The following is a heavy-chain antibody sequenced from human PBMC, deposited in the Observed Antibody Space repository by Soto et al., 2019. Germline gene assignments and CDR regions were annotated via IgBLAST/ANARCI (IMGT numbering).Heavy chain of an antibody. CDR3: ARGRSKLYATDFDY. J-gene: IGHJ4*02. D-gene: IGHD4-17*01. V-gene: IGHV1-69*12. CDR1: GGTFSSYA. Sequence: QVQLVQSGAEVKKPGSSVKVSCKAPGGTFSSYAISWVRQAPGQGLEWMGGIIPIFGTANYAQKFQGRVTITADESTSTAYMELSSLRSEDTAVYYCARGRSKLYATDFDYWGQGTLVTVSS. CDR2: IIPIFGTA.